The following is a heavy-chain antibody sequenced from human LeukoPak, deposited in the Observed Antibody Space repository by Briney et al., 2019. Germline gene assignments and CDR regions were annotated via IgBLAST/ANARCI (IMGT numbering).Heavy chain of an antibody. CDR3: AKGSMYSSASQFDY. Sequence: GGSLRLSCAASGFTYSNYAMSWVRQAPGKGLEWVSTIYGGGGTTYYADSVKGRFTISRDNSKNTLSLRMNSLRAEDTAVYYCAKGSMYSSASQFDYWGQGTLVTVSS. J-gene: IGHJ4*02. CDR1: GFTYSNYA. D-gene: IGHD6-19*01. CDR2: IYGGGGTT. V-gene: IGHV3-23*01.